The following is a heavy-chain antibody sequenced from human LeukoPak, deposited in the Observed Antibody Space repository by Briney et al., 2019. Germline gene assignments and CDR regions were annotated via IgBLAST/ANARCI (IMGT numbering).Heavy chain of an antibody. D-gene: IGHD5-12*01. J-gene: IGHJ6*03. CDR3: ARSSYGRLYYYYMDV. CDR1: GFTFSSYE. Sequence: GGSLRLSCAASGFTFSSYEMSWFRQAPGKGLEWVANIKQDGSEKYYVDSVKGRFTISRDNAKNSLYLQMNSLRAEDTAVYYCARSSYGRLYYYYMDVWGKGTMVTVSS. CDR2: IKQDGSEK. V-gene: IGHV3-7*01.